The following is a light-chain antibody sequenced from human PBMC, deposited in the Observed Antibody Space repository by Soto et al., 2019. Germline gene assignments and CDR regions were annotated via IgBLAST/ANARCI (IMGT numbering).Light chain of an antibody. J-gene: IGKJ2*01. CDR1: ESIRTC. V-gene: IGKV3-11*01. CDR2: GAS. CDR3: KQRSSWPPYT. Sequence: EIVLTHSPATLALSPGERATLSCRARESIRTCLAWYQQKPGQAPRLLIYGASNRATGIPARFSDSGSGADFSLTISRLEPEDFAVYYCKQRSSWPPYTWGQRTKLEIK.